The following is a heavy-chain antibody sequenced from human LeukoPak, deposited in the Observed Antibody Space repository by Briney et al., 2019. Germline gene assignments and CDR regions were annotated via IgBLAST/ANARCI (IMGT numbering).Heavy chain of an antibody. D-gene: IGHD5-18*01. CDR3: ARARGYSYGSIYYYYMDV. V-gene: IGHV1-69*05. CDR1: GGTFSSYA. Sequence: SVKVSCKASGGTFSSYAISWVRQAPGQGLEWMGGIIPIFGTANYAQKFQGRVTITTDESTSTAYMELSSLRSEDTAVYYCARARGYSYGSIYYYYMDVWGNGTTVTVPS. CDR2: IIPIFGTA. J-gene: IGHJ6*03.